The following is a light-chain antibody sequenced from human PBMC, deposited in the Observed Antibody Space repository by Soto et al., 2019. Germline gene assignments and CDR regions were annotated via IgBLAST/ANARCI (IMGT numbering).Light chain of an antibody. J-gene: IGLJ1*01. CDR3: CSYAGSKIFV. CDR1: SSDVGSYNL. V-gene: IGLV2-23*03. CDR2: EGS. Sequence: QSVLTQPASVSGSPGQSITISCTGTSSDVGSYNLVSWYQQHPGKAPKLMIYEGSKRPSGVSNRFSASKSGNTASLTISGLQAEDEADYYCCSYAGSKIFVFGTGTKLTVL.